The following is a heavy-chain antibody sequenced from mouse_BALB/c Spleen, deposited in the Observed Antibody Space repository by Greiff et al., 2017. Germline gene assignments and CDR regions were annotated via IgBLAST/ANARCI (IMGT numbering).Heavy chain of an antibody. D-gene: IGHD2-4*01. CDR1: GFTFSSYT. V-gene: IGHV5-12-2*01. Sequence: DVMLVESGGGLVQPGGSLKLSCAASGFTFSSYTMSWVRQTPEKRLEWVAYISNGGGSTYYPDTVKGRFTISRDNAKNTLYLQMRSLKSEDTAMYYCARHYDYDGMDYWGQGTSVTVSS. CDR2: ISNGGGST. CDR3: ARHYDYDGMDY. J-gene: IGHJ4*01.